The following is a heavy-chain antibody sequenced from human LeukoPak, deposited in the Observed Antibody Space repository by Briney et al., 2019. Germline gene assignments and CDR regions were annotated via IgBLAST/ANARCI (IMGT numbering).Heavy chain of an antibody. CDR1: GFTFSGYW. D-gene: IGHD5-12*01. V-gene: IGHV3-74*01. CDR2: INPDGSST. J-gene: IGHJ3*02. CDR3: ARDGRGSAFDI. Sequence: GGSLRLSCAASGFTFSGYWMHWVRQTPGKGLVWVSRINPDGSSTSYVDSVKGRFTVSRDNPKNTLYLQMNSLRAEDTAVYYCARDGRGSAFDIWGQGTMVTVSS.